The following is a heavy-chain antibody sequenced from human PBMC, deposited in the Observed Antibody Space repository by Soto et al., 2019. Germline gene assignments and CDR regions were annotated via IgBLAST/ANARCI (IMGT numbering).Heavy chain of an antibody. CDR2: IYYSGST. Sequence: GGGRRIWKTQHPGKGLEWMGYIYYSGSTYYTPFLKSLVTISVDTSKNQFSLKLSSVTSADTAVYYCARAVAETADFDYWGQRTLVTVSS. J-gene: IGHJ4*02. D-gene: IGHD2-21*02. V-gene: IGHV4-31*01. CDR1: GGGR. CDR3: ARAVAETADFDY.